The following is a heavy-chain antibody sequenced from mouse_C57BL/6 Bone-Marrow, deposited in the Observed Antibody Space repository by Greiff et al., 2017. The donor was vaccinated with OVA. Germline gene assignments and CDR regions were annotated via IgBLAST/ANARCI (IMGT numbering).Heavy chain of an antibody. CDR1: GYSFTDYN. CDR3: ARSNYYGSTGDYAMDY. D-gene: IGHD1-1*01. J-gene: IGHJ4*01. Sequence: VQLKESGPELVKPGASVKISCKASGYSFTDYNMNWVKQSNGKSLEWIGVINPNYGTTSYNQKFKGKATLTVDQSSSTAYMQLNSLTSEDSAVYYCARSNYYGSTGDYAMDYWGQGTSVTVSS. CDR2: INPNYGTT. V-gene: IGHV1-39*01.